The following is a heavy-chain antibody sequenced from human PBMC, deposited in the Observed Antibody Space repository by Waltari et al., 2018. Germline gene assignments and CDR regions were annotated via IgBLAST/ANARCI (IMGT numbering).Heavy chain of an antibody. CDR3: ASAPSGSYVY. V-gene: IGHV1-69*04. CDR1: GGTFSSYA. J-gene: IGHJ4*02. CDR2: IIPILGIA. Sequence: QVQLVQSGAEVKKPGSSVKVSCKDSGGTFSSYAISWVRQAPGQGLEWMGRIIPILGIANYAQKFQGRVTITADESTSTAYMELSSLRSEDTAVYYCASAPSGSYVYWGQGTLVTVSS. D-gene: IGHD1-26*01.